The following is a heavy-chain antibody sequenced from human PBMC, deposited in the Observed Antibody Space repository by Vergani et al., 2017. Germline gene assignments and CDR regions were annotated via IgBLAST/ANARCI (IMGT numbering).Heavy chain of an antibody. J-gene: IGHJ4*02. CDR2: INHSGST. CDR3: ARRSGSYGHYFDY. Sequence: QVQLQQWGAGLLKPSETLSLTCAVYGGSFSGYYWSWIRQPPGKGLEWIGEINHSGSTNYNPSLKSRVTISVDTSKNQFSLKLSSVTAADTAVYYCARRSGSYGHYFDYWGQGTLVTVSS. V-gene: IGHV4-34*01. D-gene: IGHD1-26*01. CDR1: GGSFSGYY.